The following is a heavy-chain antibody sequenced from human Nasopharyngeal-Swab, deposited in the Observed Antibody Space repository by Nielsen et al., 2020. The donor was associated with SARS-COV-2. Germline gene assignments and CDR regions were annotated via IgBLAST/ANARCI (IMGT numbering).Heavy chain of an antibody. J-gene: IGHJ4*02. Sequence: GSSLKISCAASGFIFSASAIHLVRPASEKGLEWVGRIGDKDHNYATTYGASVQGRFTISRDDSNNTAFLQMDSLKTEDTALYYCTTDFYFDYWGQGTLVTVSS. V-gene: IGHV3-73*01. CDR1: GFIFSASA. CDR3: TTDFYFDY. CDR2: IGDKDHNYAT.